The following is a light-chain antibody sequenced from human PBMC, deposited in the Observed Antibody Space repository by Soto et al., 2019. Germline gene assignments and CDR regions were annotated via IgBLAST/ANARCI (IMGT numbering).Light chain of an antibody. CDR3: QQYNNWPPG. V-gene: IGKV3-15*01. J-gene: IGKJ1*01. Sequence: EIVMTQSPATLSVSPGERATLSCRASQSVSSNLAWYQQKPGQAPRLLIYGASTRATGIPARFSGSGSGTECTLTISSLQSEDFAVYYCQQYNNWPPGFGQGTKVEIK. CDR1: QSVSSN. CDR2: GAS.